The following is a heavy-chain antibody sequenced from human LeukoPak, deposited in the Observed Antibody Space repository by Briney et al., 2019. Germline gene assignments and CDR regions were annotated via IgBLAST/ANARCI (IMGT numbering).Heavy chain of an antibody. V-gene: IGHV3-30*04. J-gene: IGHJ3*02. CDR1: GFAFSSYA. D-gene: IGHD5-12*01. Sequence: SLRCSYKASGFAFSSYAMHWVRQAPGKRLEWVAVISYDGSNKYYADSVKGRFTISRDNSKNTLYLQMNSLRAEDTAVYYCARVVATITFDAFDIWGQGTMVTVSS. CDR2: ISYDGSNK. CDR3: ARVVATITFDAFDI.